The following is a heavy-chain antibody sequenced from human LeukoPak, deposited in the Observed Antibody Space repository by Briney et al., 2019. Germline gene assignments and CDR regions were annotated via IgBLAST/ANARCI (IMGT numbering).Heavy chain of an antibody. CDR2: IQYDGSKQ. CDR3: AHWNYPLDY. D-gene: IGHD1-7*01. CDR1: GFLFSSYG. V-gene: IGHV3-30*02. J-gene: IGHJ4*02. Sequence: PGGSLRLSCAASGFLFSSYGIHWVRQAPGKGLEWVAFIQYDGSKQYYIDSVKGRFTISRDNSKNTLYLQMNSLRVEDTAVYYCAHWNYPLDYWGQGTLVTISS.